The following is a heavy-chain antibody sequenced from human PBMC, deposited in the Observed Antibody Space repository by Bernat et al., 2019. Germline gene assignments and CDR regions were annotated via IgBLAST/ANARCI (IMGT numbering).Heavy chain of an antibody. J-gene: IGHJ6*03. CDR2: ISSSSSYT. CDR3: ARGTSTSAPYMDV. Sequence: QVQLVESGGGLVKPGGSLRLSCAASGFTFSDYYMSWIRQAPGKGLDWVSYISSSSSYTNNAESVKGRCTISSDNAKNSLYLQMNSLRAEDTAVYYCARGTSTSAPYMDVWGKGTTVTVSS. CDR1: GFTFSDYY. V-gene: IGHV3-11*05.